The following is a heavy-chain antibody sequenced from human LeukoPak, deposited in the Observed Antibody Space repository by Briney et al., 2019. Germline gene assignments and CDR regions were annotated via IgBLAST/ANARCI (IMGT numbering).Heavy chain of an antibody. CDR2: ISGSGGST. D-gene: IGHD2-15*01. V-gene: IGHV3-23*01. J-gene: IGHJ4*02. CDR1: GFTFSSYA. Sequence: GGSLRLSCAASGFTFSSYAMSWVRQAPGKGLEWVSAISGSGGSTDYAGSVKGRFTISRDNSKNTLYLQMNSLRAEDTAVYYCAKDKDCSGGSCFFDYWGQGTLVTVSS. CDR3: AKDKDCSGGSCFFDY.